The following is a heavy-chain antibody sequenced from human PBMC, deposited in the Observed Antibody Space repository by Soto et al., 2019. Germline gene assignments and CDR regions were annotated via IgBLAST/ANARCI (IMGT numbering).Heavy chain of an antibody. CDR2: IHASGSS. CDR1: GASVSNGGFH. Sequence: QVQLQESGPGLVKPSETLSLTCTIYGASVSNGGFHWSWIRQPPGRGLEWIGQIHASGSSNYNPSLKSRVTMSLDTSKNHFSLKLDSVTAADTAVEYCAIYTEGLGGDGYWGQGTLVTVSS. V-gene: IGHV4-61*08. CDR3: AIYTEGLGGDGY. J-gene: IGHJ4*02. D-gene: IGHD2-21*02.